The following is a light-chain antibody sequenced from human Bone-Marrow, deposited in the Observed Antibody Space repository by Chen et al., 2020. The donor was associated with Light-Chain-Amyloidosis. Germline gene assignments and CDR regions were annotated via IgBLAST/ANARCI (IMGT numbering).Light chain of an antibody. J-gene: IGLJ3*02. CDR1: NIGSTS. CDR3: QAWDRGSDSTV. Sequence: SYVLTQPSSVSVAPGQTATIACGGNNIGSTSVHWYQQTPGQAPLLVVYDDSDRPSGSPERWSGDNAGNTATLTISRVEAGHEADYSCQAWDRGSDSTVCGGGTKLTGL. V-gene: IGLV3-21*02. CDR2: DDS.